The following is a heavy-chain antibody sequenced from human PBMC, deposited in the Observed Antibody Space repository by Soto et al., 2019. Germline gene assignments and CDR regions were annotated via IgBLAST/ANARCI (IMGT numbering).Heavy chain of an antibody. CDR3: ARDHPSIVGVYDACDI. Sequence: QVPLVQSGAEVKKPGASVKVSCKASGYTFTSYAMHWVRQAPGQRLEWMGWINAGNGNTKYSQKFQGRVTITRDTSARTGYMELFSLRSEDTAVYYCARDHPSIVGVYDACDIWGQGTMVTVCS. J-gene: IGHJ3*02. CDR1: GYTFTSYA. V-gene: IGHV1-3*01. D-gene: IGHD3-3*01. CDR2: INAGNGNT.